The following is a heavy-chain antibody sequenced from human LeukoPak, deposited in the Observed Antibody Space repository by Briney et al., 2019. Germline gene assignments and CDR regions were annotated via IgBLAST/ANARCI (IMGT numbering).Heavy chain of an antibody. CDR2: ISGSGGST. CDR1: GFTFSSYG. CDR3: AKDHRWKSSGWCIY. D-gene: IGHD6-19*01. V-gene: IGHV3-23*01. Sequence: PGGSLRLSCAASGFTFSSYGMSWVRQAPGKGLEWVSAISGSGGSTYYADSVKGRFTISRDNSKNTLYLQMNSLRAEDTAVYYCAKDHRWKSSGWCIYWGQGTLVTVSS. J-gene: IGHJ4*02.